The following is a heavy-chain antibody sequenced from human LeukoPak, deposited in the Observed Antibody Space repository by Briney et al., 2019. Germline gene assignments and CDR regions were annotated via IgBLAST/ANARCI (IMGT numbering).Heavy chain of an antibody. D-gene: IGHD2-15*01. J-gene: IGHJ4*02. CDR1: GYSISSGYY. Sequence: SETLSLTCTVSGYSISSGYYWGWIRQPPGKGLEWIGSIYHSGSTYYNPSLKSRVTISVDTSKNQFSLKLSSVTAADTAVYYCARDLSVVVVAATTFDYWGQGTLVTVSS. CDR2: IYHSGST. V-gene: IGHV4-38-2*02. CDR3: ARDLSVVVVAATTFDY.